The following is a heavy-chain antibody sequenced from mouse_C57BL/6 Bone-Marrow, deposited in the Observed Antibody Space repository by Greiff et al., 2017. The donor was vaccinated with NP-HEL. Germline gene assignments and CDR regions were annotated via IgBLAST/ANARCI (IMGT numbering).Heavy chain of an antibody. D-gene: IGHD1-1*01. J-gene: IGHJ4*01. V-gene: IGHV1-75*01. CDR1: GYTFTDYY. CDR2: IFPGSGST. CDR3: AREGGSSYGDYAMDY. Sequence: QVQLQQSGPELVKPGASVKISCKASGYTFTDYYINWVKQRPGQGLEWIGWIFPGSGSTYYNEKFKGKATLTVDKSSSTAYMLLSSLTSEDSAVYFCAREGGSSYGDYAMDYWGQGTSVTVSS.